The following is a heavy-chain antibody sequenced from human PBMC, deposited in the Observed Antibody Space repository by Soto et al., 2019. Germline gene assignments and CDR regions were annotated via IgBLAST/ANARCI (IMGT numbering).Heavy chain of an antibody. CDR3: ARVGFLEWLLGNYYYGMDV. Sequence: SETLCLTCAVYGGSFSGYYWSWIRQPPGKGLEWIGEINHSGSTNYNPSLKSRVTISVDTSKNQFSLKLSSVTAADTAVYYCARVGFLEWLLGNYYYGMDVWGQGTTVTVSS. CDR2: INHSGST. D-gene: IGHD3-3*01. CDR1: GGSFSGYY. V-gene: IGHV4-34*01. J-gene: IGHJ6*02.